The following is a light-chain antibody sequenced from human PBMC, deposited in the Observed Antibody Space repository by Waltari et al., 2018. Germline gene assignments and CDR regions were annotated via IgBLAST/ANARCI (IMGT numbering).Light chain of an antibody. J-gene: IGLJ3*02. CDR1: ALPKTN. Sequence: SYELTQPPPVSVSPGPTARSICTGGALPKTNAYWYPKNSGQDPLLVIYEDNKRHSGIPERFSGSSSGTMVTWTMTGAQVEDESDYYCLSTDISGKRWVCGGETNLTVL. CDR2: EDN. CDR3: LSTDISGKRWV. V-gene: IGLV3-10*01.